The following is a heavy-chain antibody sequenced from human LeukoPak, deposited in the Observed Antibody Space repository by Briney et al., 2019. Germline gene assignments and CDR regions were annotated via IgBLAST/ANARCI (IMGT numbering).Heavy chain of an antibody. CDR3: ARELGSITGTNNWFDP. D-gene: IGHD1-20*01. Sequence: GGSLRLSCAASGFTFRDHYMDWVRQAPRKGLEWVSSISSSSSYIYYADSVKGRFTISRDNAKNSLYLQMNSLRAEDTAVYYCARELGSITGTNNWFDPWGQGTLVTVSS. CDR1: GFTFRDHY. CDR2: ISSSSSYI. V-gene: IGHV3-21*01. J-gene: IGHJ5*02.